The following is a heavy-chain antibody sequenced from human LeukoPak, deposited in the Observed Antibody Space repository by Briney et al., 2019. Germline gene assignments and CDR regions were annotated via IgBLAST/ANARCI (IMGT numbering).Heavy chain of an antibody. V-gene: IGHV1-2*02. CDR1: GYTFTDYY. Sequence: ASVKVSCKTSGYTFTDYYMHWVRQAPGQGLEWMGWINPNSGATKYAQKFQGRVTMTKDTSTNAAYMELNKLTSDDTAVYYCGRGNKSFDPWGQGTLVTVSS. CDR2: INPNSGAT. J-gene: IGHJ5*02. CDR3: GRGNKSFDP.